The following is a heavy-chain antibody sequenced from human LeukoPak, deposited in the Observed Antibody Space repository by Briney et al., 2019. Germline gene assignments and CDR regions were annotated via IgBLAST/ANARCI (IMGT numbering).Heavy chain of an antibody. CDR1: GFTFRTYG. J-gene: IGHJ4*02. Sequence: GGSLRLSCAASGFTFRTYGMHWVRQAPGKGLEWVAFIQYDGNNKYYADSVKGRFSVSRDNSKNTLYLQMNSLRAEDTAVYYCARLVDTAMVTAFDYWGQGTLVTVSP. V-gene: IGHV3-30*02. CDR3: ARLVDTAMVTAFDY. CDR2: IQYDGNNK. D-gene: IGHD5-18*01.